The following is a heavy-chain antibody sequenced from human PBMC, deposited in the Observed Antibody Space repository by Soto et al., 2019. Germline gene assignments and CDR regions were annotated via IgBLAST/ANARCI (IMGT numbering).Heavy chain of an antibody. CDR3: KKGGASRGQYYGVDV. V-gene: IGHV3-23*01. D-gene: IGHD2-21*01. CDR1: GCTFSNFA. CDR2: INGGGDRE. J-gene: IGHJ6*02. Sequence: GGLRRTGSASGCTFSNFAMTWVRQAPGKGLEWVSGINGGGDREYYADFAKGRFTLSRDNSKNTVFLQMMSLRAEDTALYYCKKGGASRGQYYGVDVWGQGTMATVYS.